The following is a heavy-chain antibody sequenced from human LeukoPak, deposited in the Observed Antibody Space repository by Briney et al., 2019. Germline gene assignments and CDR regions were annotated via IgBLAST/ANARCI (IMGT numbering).Heavy chain of an antibody. CDR3: ARGERVDY. J-gene: IGHJ4*02. Sequence: GGSLRLSCAASGFTFSNYCMSWVRQAPGKGLEWVSFISSSCSTISYADSVKGRLTISRENAKNSLYLQMNNLRVEDTAVYYGARGERVDYWGQGTVVSVS. V-gene: IGHV3-11*04. CDR1: GFTFSNYC. D-gene: IGHD1-26*01. CDR2: ISSSCSTI.